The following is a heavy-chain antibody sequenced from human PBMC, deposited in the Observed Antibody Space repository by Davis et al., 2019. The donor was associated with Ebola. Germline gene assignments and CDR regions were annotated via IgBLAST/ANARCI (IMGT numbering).Heavy chain of an antibody. V-gene: IGHV1-18*01. CDR1: GYNFHRYG. Sequence: ASVKVSCKPSGYNFHRYGISWVRQVPGQGLEWMGWISGYDGVTKYSEKYEGRITLTTETSTSTAYMEVRSLTSDDTALYYCARDGLVPDAIRGGFDPWGQGMLVTVSS. D-gene: IGHD2-2*01. CDR2: ISGYDGVT. J-gene: IGHJ5*02. CDR3: ARDGLVPDAIRGGFDP.